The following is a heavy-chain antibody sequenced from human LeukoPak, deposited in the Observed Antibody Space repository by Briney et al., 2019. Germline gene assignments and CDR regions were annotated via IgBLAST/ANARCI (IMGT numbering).Heavy chain of an antibody. D-gene: IGHD2-2*01. Sequence: ASVKVSCKTSGSTFTGYYLHWVRQAPGQGLEWMGWLNPSSGGAGSALMFQGRVSMTKDTSTSTAYMELSRLTSDDTAVYYCVRGSCSSTICYIDYWGQGTLVTVSS. CDR3: VRGSCSSTICYIDY. CDR2: LNPSSGGA. J-gene: IGHJ4*02. V-gene: IGHV1-2*02. CDR1: GSTFTGYY.